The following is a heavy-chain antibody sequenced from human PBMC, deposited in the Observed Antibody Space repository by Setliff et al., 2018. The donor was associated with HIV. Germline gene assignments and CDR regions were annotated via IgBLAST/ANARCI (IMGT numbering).Heavy chain of an antibody. J-gene: IGHJ4*01. CDR3: ARDGWDYYGSGTYPPLYYFDS. CDR2: IIPILATS. D-gene: IGHD3-10*01. CDR1: GDTFRSYA. V-gene: IGHV1-69*06. Sequence: SVKVSCKASGDTFRSYAISWVRQAPGQGLEWMGRIIPILATSNYTQKFQDRVTITADKSTRTAYMELSSLRSEDTAVYYCARDGWDYYGSGTYPPLYYFDSWGQGTLVTVSS.